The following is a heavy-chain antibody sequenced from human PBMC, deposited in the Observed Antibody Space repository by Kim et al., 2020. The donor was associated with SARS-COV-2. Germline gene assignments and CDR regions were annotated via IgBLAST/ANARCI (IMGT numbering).Heavy chain of an antibody. CDR2: ISYDGSNK. CDR3: AKGYSSGWYPDGHWFDP. CDR1: GFTFSSYG. J-gene: IGHJ5*02. V-gene: IGHV3-30*18. D-gene: IGHD6-19*01. Sequence: GGSLRLSCAASGFTFSSYGMHWVRQAPGKGLEWVAVISYDGSNKYYADSVKGRFTISRDNSKNTLYLQMNSLRAEDTAVYYCAKGYSSGWYPDGHWFDPWGQGTLVTVSS.